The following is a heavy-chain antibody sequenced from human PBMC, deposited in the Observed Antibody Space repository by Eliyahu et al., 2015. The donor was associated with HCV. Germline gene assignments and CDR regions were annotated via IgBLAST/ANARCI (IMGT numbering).Heavy chain of an antibody. CDR2: ISGSGGIT. J-gene: IGHJ4*02. V-gene: IGHV3-23*01. CDR3: AKGSIAAPGTDGDY. D-gene: IGHD6-13*01. Sequence: EVQLLESGGGLVQPGGSLRLXCAASGXPXSSYAMXWVRRAPGKGLEWVSAISGSGGITYYADSVKGRFTISRDNSKNTLYLQMNSLRAEDTAVYYCAKGSIAAPGTDGDYWGQGTLVTVSS. CDR1: GXPXSSYA.